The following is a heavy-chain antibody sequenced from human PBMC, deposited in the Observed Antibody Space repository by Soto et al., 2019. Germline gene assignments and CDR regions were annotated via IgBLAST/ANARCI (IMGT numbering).Heavy chain of an antibody. J-gene: IGHJ4*02. CDR1: GGSISSGGYS. V-gene: IGHV4-30-2*01. CDR2: IYHSGST. D-gene: IGHD5-12*01. Sequence: QLQLQESGSGLVKPSQTLSLTCAVSGGSISSGGYSWSWIRQPPGKGLEWIGYIYHSGSTYYNPSLKSRVTTSVDGSKNQCSLKLSSVTAADTAVYYCAAGGGLPRYYWGQGTLVTVSS. CDR3: AAGGGLPRYY.